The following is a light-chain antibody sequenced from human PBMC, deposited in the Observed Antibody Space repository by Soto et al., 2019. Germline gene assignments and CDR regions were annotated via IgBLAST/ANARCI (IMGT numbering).Light chain of an antibody. Sequence: EIVLTQSPGTLSLSPGERATLSCRASQSVSSNYLAWYQQKPGQAPRLLIYGASSRATGIPDRFSGSGSGTDFTITISRLEPEDFAVYHCQQYGSSRPYTFGQGTKLEIK. CDR1: QSVSSNY. J-gene: IGKJ2*01. V-gene: IGKV3-20*01. CDR3: QQYGSSRPYT. CDR2: GAS.